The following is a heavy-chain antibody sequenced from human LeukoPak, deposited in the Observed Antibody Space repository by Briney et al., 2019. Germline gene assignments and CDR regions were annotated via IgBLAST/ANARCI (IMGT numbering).Heavy chain of an antibody. Sequence: GRSLRLSCAASGFTFSSYAMHWVRQAPGKGLEWVAVISYDGSNKYYADSVKGRFTISRDNSKNTLYLQMNSLRAEDTAVYYCARVSRITMVPGVIITMGYFDYWGQGTLVTVSS. CDR2: ISYDGSNK. CDR3: ARVSRITMVPGVIITMGYFDY. J-gene: IGHJ4*02. CDR1: GFTFSSYA. D-gene: IGHD3-10*01. V-gene: IGHV3-30-3*01.